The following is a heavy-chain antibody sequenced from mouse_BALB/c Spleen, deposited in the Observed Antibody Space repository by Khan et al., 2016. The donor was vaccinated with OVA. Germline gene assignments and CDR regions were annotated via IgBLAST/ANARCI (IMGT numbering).Heavy chain of an antibody. CDR3: AREIYYDYAYYYAMDY. V-gene: IGHV2-6-7*01. D-gene: IGHD2-4*01. Sequence: QVQLKQSGPGLVAPSQSLSITCTVSGFSLTGYGVNWVRQPPGKGLEWLGMIWGDGSTDYNSALKSRLSIIKDNSKSQVFLKMNSLQTDDTARYYCAREIYYDYAYYYAMDYWGQGTSVTVSS. CDR1: GFSLTGYG. CDR2: IWGDGST. J-gene: IGHJ4*01.